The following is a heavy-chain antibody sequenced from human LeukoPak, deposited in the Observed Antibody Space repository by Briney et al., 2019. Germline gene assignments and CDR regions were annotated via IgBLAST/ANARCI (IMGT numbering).Heavy chain of an antibody. D-gene: IGHD3-22*01. J-gene: IGHJ3*02. CDR1: GGSISSGSYY. CDR2: IYSSGST. V-gene: IGHV4-61*02. Sequence: SETLSLTCTVSGGSISSGSYYWSWIRQPAGKGLEWIGRIYSSGSTNYNPSLKSRVTISVDTSKNQFSLKLKSVTAADTAVYYCAREDYDSRDDAFDIWGQGTKVTVSS. CDR3: AREDYDSRDDAFDI.